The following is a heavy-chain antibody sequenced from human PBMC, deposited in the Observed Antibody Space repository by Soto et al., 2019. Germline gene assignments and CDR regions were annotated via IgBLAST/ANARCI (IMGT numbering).Heavy chain of an antibody. J-gene: IGHJ4*02. CDR1: GFTFTSSA. CDR2: IVVGSGNT. D-gene: IGHD3-10*01. CDR3: AAELFGDTMVRGNFDY. Sequence: ASVKVSCKASGFTFTSSAVQWVRQARGQRLEWIGWIVVGSGNTNYAQKFQERVTITRDMSTSTAYMELSSLRSEDTAVYYCAAELFGDTMVRGNFDYWGQGTLVTVSS. V-gene: IGHV1-58*01.